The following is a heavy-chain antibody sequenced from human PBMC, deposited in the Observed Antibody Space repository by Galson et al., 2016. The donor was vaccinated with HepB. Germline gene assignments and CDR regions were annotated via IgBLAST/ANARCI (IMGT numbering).Heavy chain of an antibody. CDR2: IAHSGNT. D-gene: IGHD2-15*01. V-gene: IGHV4-30-4*01. CDR3: ARVGGRYCSGGTCYLHHLFFDY. Sequence: TLSLTCTVSGGSISSGDYYWSWIRQPPGKGLEWIGNIAHSGNTYYNPSLKSRVTTSVEMSKNQISLKLSSVTAAETAVYYCARVGGRYCSGGTCYLHHLFFDYWGQGTLVTVSS. CDR1: GGSISSGDYY. J-gene: IGHJ4*02.